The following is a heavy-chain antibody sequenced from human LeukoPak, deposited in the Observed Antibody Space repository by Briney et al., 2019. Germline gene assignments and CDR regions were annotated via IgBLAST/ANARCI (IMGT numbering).Heavy chain of an antibody. CDR1: GYSLASYW. CDR3: ARSGGGLWISY. CDR2: IYPGDSDT. Sequence: GESLKISCKGSGYSLASYWIAWVRQVPGKGLECLGIIYPGDSDTRCSPSFQGQVTISADKSISTAYLQWSRLKASDTAIYYCARSGGGLWISYWGQGALVTVSS. J-gene: IGHJ4*02. D-gene: IGHD4/OR15-4a*01. V-gene: IGHV5-51*01.